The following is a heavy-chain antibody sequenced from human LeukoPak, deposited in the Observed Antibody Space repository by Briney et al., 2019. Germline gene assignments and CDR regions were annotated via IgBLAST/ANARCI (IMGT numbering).Heavy chain of an antibody. CDR3: ARDQGEAVAGLFDY. V-gene: IGHV3-21*01. CDR2: ISSSTSYI. CDR1: GFTFSSYT. D-gene: IGHD6-19*01. Sequence: GGSLRLSCAASGFTFSSYTMNWVRQAPGKGLEWVSSISSSTSYIYYADSVKGRFTISRDSAKNSLYLQMNSLRAEDTAVYYCARDQGEAVAGLFDYWGQGTLVTVSS. J-gene: IGHJ4*02.